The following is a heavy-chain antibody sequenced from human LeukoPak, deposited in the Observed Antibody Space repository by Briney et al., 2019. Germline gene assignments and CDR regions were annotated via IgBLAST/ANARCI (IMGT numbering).Heavy chain of an antibody. CDR1: GFTFSGYY. Sequence: GGSLRLSCAASGFTFSGYYMSWIRQAPGKGLEWVSHISSSGTNIYYADSVKGRFTISRDDAKNSLYLEMNSLRAEDTAVFYCARVAWGPTAYYFDDWGQGTLVTVSS. J-gene: IGHJ4*02. CDR3: ARVAWGPTAYYFDD. D-gene: IGHD7-27*01. V-gene: IGHV3-11*01. CDR2: ISSSGTNI.